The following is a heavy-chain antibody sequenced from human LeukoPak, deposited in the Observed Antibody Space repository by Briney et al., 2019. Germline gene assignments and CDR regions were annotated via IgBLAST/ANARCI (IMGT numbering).Heavy chain of an antibody. Sequence: SQTLSLTCTVSGGSISSGNYYWSWIRQPAGKGLEWIGRIYTSGSTNYNPSLKSRVTISVDTSKNQFSLKLSSVTAADTAVYYCARDGFLEWSDWFDPWGQGTLVTVSS. D-gene: IGHD3-3*01. V-gene: IGHV4-61*02. J-gene: IGHJ5*02. CDR3: ARDGFLEWSDWFDP. CDR2: IYTSGST. CDR1: GGSISSGNYY.